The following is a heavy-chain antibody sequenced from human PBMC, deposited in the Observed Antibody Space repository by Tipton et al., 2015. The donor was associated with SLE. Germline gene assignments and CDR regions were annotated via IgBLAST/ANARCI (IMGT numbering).Heavy chain of an antibody. D-gene: IGHD3-22*01. CDR3: AREDYDDSSLYAFDI. Sequence: SLRLSCAASGFTFDDYAMHWVRQAPGKGLEWVSGISWNSGSIGYADSVKGRFTISRDNAKNSLYLQMNSLRAEDTAVYYCAREDYDDSSLYAFDIWGQGTMVTVSS. J-gene: IGHJ3*02. CDR2: ISWNSGSI. V-gene: IGHV3-9*01. CDR1: GFTFDDYA.